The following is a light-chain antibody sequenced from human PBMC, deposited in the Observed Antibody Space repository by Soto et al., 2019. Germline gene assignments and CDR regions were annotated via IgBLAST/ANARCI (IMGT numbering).Light chain of an antibody. CDR1: RSILSSSNNKNF. Sequence: DIVMTQYPDSLALSLGERATINCKSSRSILSSSNNKNFLAWYQQKPGQPPRLLIYWASTRESGVPDRFSGSGSGKDSTLTSSSLQAEDVAVYYCQQYYSSPFTFGPGTKVDIK. V-gene: IGKV4-1*01. J-gene: IGKJ3*01. CDR2: WAS. CDR3: QQYYSSPFT.